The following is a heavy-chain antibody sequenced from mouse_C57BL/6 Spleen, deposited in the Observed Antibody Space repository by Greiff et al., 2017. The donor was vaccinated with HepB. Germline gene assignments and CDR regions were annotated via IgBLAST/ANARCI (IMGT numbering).Heavy chain of an antibody. V-gene: IGHV2-6-1*01. Sequence: VKLQESGPGLVAPSQSLSITCTVSGFSLTSYGVHWVRQPPGKGLEWLVVIWSDGSTTYNSALKSRLSISKDNSKSQVFLKMNSLQTDDTAMYYCARHRVSSYYAMDYWGQGTSVTVSS. J-gene: IGHJ4*01. CDR2: IWSDGST. CDR1: GFSLTSYG. D-gene: IGHD1-1*01. CDR3: ARHRVSSYYAMDY.